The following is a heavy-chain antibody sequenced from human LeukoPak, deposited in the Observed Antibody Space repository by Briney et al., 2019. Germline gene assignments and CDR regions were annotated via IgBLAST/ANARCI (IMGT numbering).Heavy chain of an antibody. CDR3: ARDGSGSYWYPFDY. CDR2: ISSSSSYI. Sequence: GGSLRLSCAASGFTFSSYSMNWVRQAPGKGLEWVSSISSSSSYIYYADSVKGRFTISRDNAKNSLYLQMNSLRAEDTDVYYCARDGSGSYWYPFDYWGQGTLVTVSS. J-gene: IGHJ4*02. V-gene: IGHV3-21*01. CDR1: GFTFSSYS. D-gene: IGHD1-26*01.